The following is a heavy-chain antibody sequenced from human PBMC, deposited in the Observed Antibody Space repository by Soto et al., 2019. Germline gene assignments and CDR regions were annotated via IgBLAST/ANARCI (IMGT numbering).Heavy chain of an antibody. J-gene: IGHJ4*02. CDR1: GFPFTNYW. CDR3: ECWGHIGAVAPSDFDR. CDR2: ISPDGSDV. D-gene: IGHD3-10*02. V-gene: IGHV3-74*01. Sequence: QVVESGGGLVPPGGSLRLSCAASGFPFTNYWMNWVRQTPGKGLMWVSRISPDGSDVGYADSVEGRFTVSRDNAKNTLYLQMHSLRAEDTAMYYCECWGHIGAVAPSDFDRWGQGTLVTVSS.